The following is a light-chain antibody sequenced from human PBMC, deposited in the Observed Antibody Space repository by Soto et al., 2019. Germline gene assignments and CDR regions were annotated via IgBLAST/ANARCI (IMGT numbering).Light chain of an antibody. J-gene: IGKJ1*01. V-gene: IGKV4-1*01. CDR1: QSVLYSSNNKNY. Sequence: DIVMTQSPDSLAVSLGERATINCKSSQSVLYSSNNKNYLAWYQQKPGQPPKLLIYWASTRESGVPDRFSGSGSGKDFTLAISSLQAEDVAVYYCQQYHSTPWTFGQGTKVEIK. CDR2: WAS. CDR3: QQYHSTPWT.